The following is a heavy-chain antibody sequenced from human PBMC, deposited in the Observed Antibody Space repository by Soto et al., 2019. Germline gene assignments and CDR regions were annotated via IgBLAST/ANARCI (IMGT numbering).Heavy chain of an antibody. CDR2: VYYSGST. J-gene: IGHJ5*02. Sequence: SETLSLTCTVSGGSIRTTSYYWGWIRQPPGKGLEWIGSVYYSGSTYYNPSLMSRVTISVDTSKNHFSLKLNSVTAADTAVYYCARCGGYCSGDSCYFSFDPWGQGTLVTVSS. CDR3: ARCGGYCSGDSCYFSFDP. V-gene: IGHV4-39*02. D-gene: IGHD2-15*01. CDR1: GGSIRTTSYY.